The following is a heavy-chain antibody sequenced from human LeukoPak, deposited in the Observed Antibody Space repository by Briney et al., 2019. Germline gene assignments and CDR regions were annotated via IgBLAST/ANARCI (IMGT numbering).Heavy chain of an antibody. CDR2: IYTSGST. Sequence: SETLSLTCTVSGGSISSYYWSWIRQPAGKGLEWIGRIYTSGSTNYNPSLKSRDTMSVDTSKNQFSLKLSSVTAADTAVYYCARGSLSLVAASWFDPWGQGTLVTVSS. D-gene: IGHD2-15*01. J-gene: IGHJ5*02. CDR1: GGSISSYY. CDR3: ARGSLSLVAASWFDP. V-gene: IGHV4-4*07.